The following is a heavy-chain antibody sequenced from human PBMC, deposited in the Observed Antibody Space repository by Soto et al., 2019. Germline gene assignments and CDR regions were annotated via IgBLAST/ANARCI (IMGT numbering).Heavy chain of an antibody. J-gene: IGHJ6*02. CDR3: ARVRSYYESSGYYGDYYYYYAMDV. CDR1: GASINSDPYF. CDR2: INHSGST. Sequence: QVQLQESGPGLVKPSETLSLRCSVSGASINSDPYFWAWIRQSPGKGLELIGEINHSGSTDYNPSLKTRVTISVDTSKNQFSLKLSSVTAADTAVYYCARVRSYYESSGYYGDYYYYYAMDVWGQGTTVPVS. V-gene: IGHV4-38-2*02. D-gene: IGHD3-22*01.